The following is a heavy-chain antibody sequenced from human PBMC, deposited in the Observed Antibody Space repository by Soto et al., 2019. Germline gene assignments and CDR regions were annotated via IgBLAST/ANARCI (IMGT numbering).Heavy chain of an antibody. CDR1: RFIFSSYR. CDR2: IWYYESNK. V-gene: IGHV3-33*01. CDR3: AIDRFCSGGSCYGNYYYGMDV. J-gene: IGHJ6*02. D-gene: IGHD2-15*01. Sequence: PWGSLRISCAECRFIFSSYRMNWASQAPGKGLERETGIWYYESNKYYADSVKGRFTISRDNSKNTLYLQMNSLRAEDTAVYYCAIDRFCSGGSCYGNYYYGMDVCGQGTTVTVS.